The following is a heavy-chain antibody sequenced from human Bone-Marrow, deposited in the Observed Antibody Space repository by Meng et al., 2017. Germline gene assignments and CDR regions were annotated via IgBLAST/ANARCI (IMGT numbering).Heavy chain of an antibody. CDR2: INHSGST. D-gene: IGHD3-22*01. CDR1: GGSFSGYY. J-gene: IGHJ4*02. V-gene: IGHV4-34*01. Sequence: QVQLRHWGSGLFNASEPLSLTCAVYGGSFSGYYWSWIRQPPGKGLEWIGEINHSGSTNYNPSLKSRVTISVDTSKNQFSLKLSSVTGADTAVYYCARGFHYYDNSGYYLVYWGQGTLVTVSS. CDR3: ARGFHYYDNSGYYLVY.